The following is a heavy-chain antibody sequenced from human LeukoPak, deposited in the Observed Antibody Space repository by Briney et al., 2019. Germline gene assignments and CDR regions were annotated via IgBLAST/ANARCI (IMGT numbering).Heavy chain of an antibody. CDR3: ARQNDFRLDY. Sequence: GESLRISCKGSGYTFSSYWVGWVRQMPGKGLEWMGIIYPGDSDTRYSPSLQGQVTISVDTSIDNAYLQWSSLKASDTAIYYCARQNDFRLDYWGQGTLVTVSS. V-gene: IGHV5-51*01. D-gene: IGHD3-3*01. CDR1: GYTFSSYW. J-gene: IGHJ4*02. CDR2: IYPGDSDT.